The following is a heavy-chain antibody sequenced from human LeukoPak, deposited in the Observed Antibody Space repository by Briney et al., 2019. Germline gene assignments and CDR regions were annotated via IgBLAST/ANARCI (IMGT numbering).Heavy chain of an antibody. CDR2: ISAYNGNT. CDR1: GYTFTSYG. CDR3: ARVRLPPPGPMKYNWFDP. V-gene: IGHV1-18*01. D-gene: IGHD6-6*01. Sequence: GASVKVSCKASGYTFTSYGISWVRQAPGQGLEWMGWISAYNGNTNYAQKLQGRVTMTTDTSMSTAYMELRSLRSDDTAVYYCARVRLPPPGPMKYNWFDPWGQGTLVTVSS. J-gene: IGHJ5*02.